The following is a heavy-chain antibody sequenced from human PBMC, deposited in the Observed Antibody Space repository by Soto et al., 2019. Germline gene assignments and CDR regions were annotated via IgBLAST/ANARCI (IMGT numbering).Heavy chain of an antibody. CDR1: GFSLSTSGVG. Sequence: SGPTLVNPTQTLTLTCTFSGFSLSTSGVGVGWIRQPPGKALEWLALIYWDDDKRYSPSLKSRLTITKDTSKNQVVLTMTNMDPVDTATYYCAHSTAYYDDIWGSYRPEYYFDDWGQGTLVTFSS. J-gene: IGHJ4*02. D-gene: IGHD3-16*02. CDR2: IYWDDDK. V-gene: IGHV2-5*02. CDR3: AHSTAYYDDIWGSYRPEYYFDD.